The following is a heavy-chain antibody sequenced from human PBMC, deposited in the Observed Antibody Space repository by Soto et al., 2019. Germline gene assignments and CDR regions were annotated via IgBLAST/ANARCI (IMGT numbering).Heavy chain of an antibody. CDR3: AMEYCSSTSCYRDY. Sequence: QVQLLQSGAEVKKPGSSVKVTCKASGGTFSSYTISWVRQAPGQGLEWMGRNIPILGIANYAQKFQGRVTITADKYTSTAYMELSSLRSEDTAVYYCAMEYCSSTSCYRDYWGQGTLVTVSS. CDR1: GGTFSSYT. J-gene: IGHJ4*02. CDR2: NIPILGIA. V-gene: IGHV1-69*02. D-gene: IGHD2-2*02.